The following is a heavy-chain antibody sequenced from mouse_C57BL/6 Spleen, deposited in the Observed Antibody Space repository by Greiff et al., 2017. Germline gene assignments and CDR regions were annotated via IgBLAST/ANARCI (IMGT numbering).Heavy chain of an antibody. D-gene: IGHD2-1*01. J-gene: IGHJ2*01. CDR3: ARDGNYVDDY. Sequence: VQLQQPGAELVKPGASVKLSCKASGYTFTSYWMQWVKQRPGQGLEWIGEIDPSDSYTNYNQKFKGKATLTVDTSSSTAYMQLSSLTSEDSAVYYCARDGNYVDDYWGQGTTLTVSS. CDR1: GYTFTSYW. CDR2: IDPSDSYT. V-gene: IGHV1-50*01.